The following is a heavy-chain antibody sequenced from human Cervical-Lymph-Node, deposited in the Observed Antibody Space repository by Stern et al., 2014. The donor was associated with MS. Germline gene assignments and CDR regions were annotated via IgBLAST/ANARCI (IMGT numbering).Heavy chain of an antibody. CDR1: GFIFSDYA. CDR3: AKGARIVGSTEFDH. CDR2: ISGSGGSS. J-gene: IGHJ4*02. V-gene: IGHV3-23*04. D-gene: IGHD1-26*01. Sequence: DQLVQSGGGLVQPGGSLRLSCAASGFIFSDYAMSWVRQAPGKGLEWVSSISGSGGSSYFADSVKGRFTISRDKSNDTLYLQMDSLRDEDTAVYYCAKGARIVGSTEFDHWGQGTLVAVSS.